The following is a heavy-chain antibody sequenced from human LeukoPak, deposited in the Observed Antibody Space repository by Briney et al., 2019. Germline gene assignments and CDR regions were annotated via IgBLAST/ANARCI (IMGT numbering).Heavy chain of an antibody. Sequence: GGSLRLSCAASGFTVSSNYMSWVRQAPGKGLEWVSVIYSGGSTYYADSVKGRFTISRDNSKNTLYLQMNSLRAEDTAVYYCAKAKTYSSSYNFDYWGQGTLVTVSS. CDR1: GFTVSSNY. V-gene: IGHV3-53*05. D-gene: IGHD6-6*01. CDR2: IYSGGST. CDR3: AKAKTYSSSYNFDY. J-gene: IGHJ4*02.